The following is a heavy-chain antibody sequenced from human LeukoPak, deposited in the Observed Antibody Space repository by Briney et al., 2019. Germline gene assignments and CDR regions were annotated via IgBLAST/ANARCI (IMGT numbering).Heavy chain of an antibody. D-gene: IGHD5-24*01. CDR1: GFTFSSYW. CDR2: INSDGSST. CDR3: ARDQGDGYNHFDY. J-gene: IGHJ4*02. Sequence: GGSLILSCAASGFTFSSYWMRWVRQAPGKGLVWVSRINSDGSSTSYADSVKGRFTISRDNAKNTLYLQMNSLRAEDTAVYYCARDQGDGYNHFDYWGQGTLVTVSS. V-gene: IGHV3-74*01.